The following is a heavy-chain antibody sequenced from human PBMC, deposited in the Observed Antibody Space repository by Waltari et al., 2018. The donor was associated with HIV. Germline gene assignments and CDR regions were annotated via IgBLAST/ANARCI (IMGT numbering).Heavy chain of an antibody. J-gene: IGHJ4*02. CDR1: GYTFTNPD. V-gene: IGHV1-8*01. CDR3: ARSLTSRPGYGGVMAF. Sequence: QVQLVQSGAEVKKPGASVKVSCRTSGYTFTNPDINWVRQAAGQGLEWMGWMNPNSGNTGFAQNFQGRVTMTRNSSISTAYMELRSLKSEDTALYYCARSLTSRPGYGGVMAFWGQGSLVTVSS. CDR2: MNPNSGNT. D-gene: IGHD3-16*01.